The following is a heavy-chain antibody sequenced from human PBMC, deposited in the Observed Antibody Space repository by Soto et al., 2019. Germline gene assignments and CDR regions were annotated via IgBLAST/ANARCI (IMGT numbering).Heavy chain of an antibody. CDR1: GFTFSSHG. V-gene: IGHV3-23*01. CDR3: AKCLQIHWNYDAYHI. CDR2: ITGSGGIT. D-gene: IGHD1-7*01. J-gene: IGHJ3*02. Sequence: GGSLRLSCDASGFTFSSHGMSWVRQAPGKGLEWVSHITGSGGITYYADSVKGRFTISRDTSSNTLYLQMNSLRAEDTALYYCAKCLQIHWNYDAYHIWGQGTMVTVSS.